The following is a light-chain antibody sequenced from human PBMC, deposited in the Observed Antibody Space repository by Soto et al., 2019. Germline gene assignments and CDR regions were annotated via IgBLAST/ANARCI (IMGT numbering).Light chain of an antibody. Sequence: QAVVTLPPSVSGAPGQRVSISCTGSSSNIGAGYDVHWYEHLPGTAPKLLIYQNNNRPSGVPDRFSGSKSGTSASLAITGLQAEDEADYYCQSYDSSLSAVVFGGGTKVTVL. V-gene: IGLV1-40*01. CDR2: QNN. J-gene: IGLJ2*01. CDR1: SSNIGAGYD. CDR3: QSYDSSLSAVV.